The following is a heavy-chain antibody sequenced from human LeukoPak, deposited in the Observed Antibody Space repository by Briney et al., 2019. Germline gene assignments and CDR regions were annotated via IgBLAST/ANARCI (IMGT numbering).Heavy chain of an antibody. J-gene: IGHJ6*03. Sequence: GASVKVSCKASGYTFTSYDINWVRQATGQGLEWMGWMNPNSGNTGYAQKFQGRVTMTRNTSISTAYMELSSLRSEDTAVYYCARGRGYGYIYYYYYMDVWGKGTTVTISS. D-gene: IGHD5-18*01. CDR1: GYTFTSYD. CDR2: MNPNSGNT. V-gene: IGHV1-8*01. CDR3: ARGRGYGYIYYYYYMDV.